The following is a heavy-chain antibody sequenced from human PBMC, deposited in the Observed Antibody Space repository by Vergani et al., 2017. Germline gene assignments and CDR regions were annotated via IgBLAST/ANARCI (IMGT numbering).Heavy chain of an antibody. V-gene: IGHV4-39*07. CDR2: IYYSGST. D-gene: IGHD5-24*01. CDR3: ARDGPVEMATIGNWYFDL. J-gene: IGHJ2*01. CDR1: GGSISSSSYY. Sequence: QLQLQESGPGLVKPSETLSLTCTVPGGSISSSSYYWGWIRQPPGKGLGWIGSIYYSGSTYYNPSLKSRVTISVDASKNQFSLKLSSVTAAYTAVYYCARDGPVEMATIGNWYFDLWGGGTLVTVSS.